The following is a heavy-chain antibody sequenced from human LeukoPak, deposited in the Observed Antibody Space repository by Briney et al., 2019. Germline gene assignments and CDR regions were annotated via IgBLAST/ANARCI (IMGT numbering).Heavy chain of an antibody. J-gene: IGHJ6*03. CDR2: IYYSGNT. CDR3: ARLKIQLWLGYYYYYMDV. Sequence: PSETLSLTCTVSGYSINSAYYWGWIRQPPGKGLEWIGSIYYSGNTYNNPSLKSRVTISLDTSKNQFSLKLSSVTAADTAVYYCARLKIQLWLGYYYYYMDVWGKGTTVTVSS. CDR1: GYSINSAYY. D-gene: IGHD5-18*01. V-gene: IGHV4-38-2*02.